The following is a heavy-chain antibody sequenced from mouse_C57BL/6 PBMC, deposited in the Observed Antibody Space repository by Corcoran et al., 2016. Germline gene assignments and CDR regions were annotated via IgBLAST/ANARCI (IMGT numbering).Heavy chain of an antibody. Sequence: QVQLQQSGAELARPGASVKLSCKASGYTFTSYGISWVKQRTGQGLEWIGEIYPRSGNTYYNEKFKGKATLTADKSSSTAYMELRSLTSEDSAVYFCARWGYSNHGFAYWGQGTLVTVSA. CDR1: GYTFTSYG. J-gene: IGHJ3*01. D-gene: IGHD2-5*01. CDR2: IYPRSGNT. V-gene: IGHV1-81*01. CDR3: ARWGYSNHGFAY.